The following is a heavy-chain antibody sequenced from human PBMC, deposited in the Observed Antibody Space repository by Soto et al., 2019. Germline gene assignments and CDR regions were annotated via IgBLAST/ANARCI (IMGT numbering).Heavy chain of an antibody. D-gene: IGHD5-18*01. J-gene: IGHJ6*03. V-gene: IGHV3-21*01. CDR3: ARTTAMYYYYMDV. Sequence: PVGLLRLSYAASGFTCGNYGMNWVRKAPGKGLEWVSSISSSSYIYYADSVKGRFTISRDNAKNSLYPQMNSLRAEDTAVYYCARTTAMYYYYMDVWGKATTLTVS. CDR2: ISSSSYI. CDR1: GFTCGNYG.